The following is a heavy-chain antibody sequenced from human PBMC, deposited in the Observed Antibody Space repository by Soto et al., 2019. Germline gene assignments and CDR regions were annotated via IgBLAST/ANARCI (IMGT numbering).Heavy chain of an antibody. CDR1: SVSNAW. Sequence: SVSNAWMNWVRPAPGKGLEWVGRIKSKTDGGTTDYAAPVKGRFTISRDDSKNTLYLQMNSLKTEDTAVYYCTTLLTVPTTSQYYFDYWGQGTLVTVSS. CDR3: TTLLTVPTTSQYYFDY. D-gene: IGHD4-17*01. CDR2: IKSKTDGGTT. V-gene: IGHV3-15*07. J-gene: IGHJ4*02.